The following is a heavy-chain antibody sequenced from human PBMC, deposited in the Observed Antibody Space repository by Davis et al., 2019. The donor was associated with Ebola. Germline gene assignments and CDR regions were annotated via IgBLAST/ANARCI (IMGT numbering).Heavy chain of an antibody. J-gene: IGHJ6*04. Sequence: SVKVSCKASGFTFTTSAVQWVRQARGQHLEWIGWIVVGSSNTNYAQNFQERVTITRDMSTSTAYMELRRLRSEDTAVYYCAATVIAAAGTGGEYYGMDVWGKGTTVTVSS. CDR1: GFTFTTSA. D-gene: IGHD6-13*01. CDR3: AATVIAAAGTGGEYYGMDV. V-gene: IGHV1-58*01. CDR2: IVVGSSNT.